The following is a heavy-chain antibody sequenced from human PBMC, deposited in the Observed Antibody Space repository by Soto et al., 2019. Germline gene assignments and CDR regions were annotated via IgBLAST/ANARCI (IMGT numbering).Heavy chain of an antibody. Sequence: QVQLQEAGPGLVKPSDTLSLTCAVSGYSISSSNWWGWIRQPPGKGLEWIGYIYYSGTTYYNPYLKSRVTMSVDTSKNQFSLKLTSVTAVDTAVYYCERREIQGPIDYWGQGTLVTVSS. V-gene: IGHV4-28*01. D-gene: IGHD1-26*01. CDR3: ERREIQGPIDY. CDR1: GYSISSSNW. CDR2: IYYSGTT. J-gene: IGHJ4*02.